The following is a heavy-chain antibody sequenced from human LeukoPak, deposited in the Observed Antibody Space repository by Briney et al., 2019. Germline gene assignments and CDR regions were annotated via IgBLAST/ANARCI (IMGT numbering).Heavy chain of an antibody. CDR2: ISSSSSYI. CDR3: ARERCTNGVCFGFDY. Sequence: AGGSLRLSCAASGFTFSSYSMNWVRQAPGKGLEWVSSISSSSSYIYHADSVKGRFTISRDNAKNSLYLQMNILRAEDSAVYYCARERCTNGVCFGFDYWGQGTLVTVSS. D-gene: IGHD2-8*01. CDR1: GFTFSSYS. J-gene: IGHJ4*02. V-gene: IGHV3-21*01.